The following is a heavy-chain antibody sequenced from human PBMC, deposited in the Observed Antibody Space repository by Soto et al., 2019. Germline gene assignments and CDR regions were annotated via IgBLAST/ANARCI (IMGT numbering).Heavy chain of an antibody. CDR2: INSGGSST. V-gene: IGHV3-74*01. Sequence: EVQLAESGGGLVQPGGSLRLSCAVSGFTFSSYWMHWVRQAPGKGLVWVSRINSGGSSTNYADSVKGRFTISRDNAKNTLYLQMNSLGAEDAAVYYCARDLGYYDILTGYYSKYYLDSWGQGTLVTVSS. CDR1: GFTFSSYW. D-gene: IGHD3-9*01. J-gene: IGHJ4*02. CDR3: ARDLGYYDILTGYYSKYYLDS.